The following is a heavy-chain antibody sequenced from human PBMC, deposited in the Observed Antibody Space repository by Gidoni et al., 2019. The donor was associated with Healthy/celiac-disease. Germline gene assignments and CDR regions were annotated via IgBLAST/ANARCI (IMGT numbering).Heavy chain of an antibody. CDR1: GGSISSGGYH. Sequence: QLQLQESGSGLVKPAQTLSRTGAVSGGSISSGGYHWSGIRQPPGKGLEWIGYLYHSGSTYYNPSLKSRVTISVDRSKNQFSLKLSSVTAADTAVYYCARAQTYYYDSSGYPNYFDYWGQGTLVTVSS. V-gene: IGHV4-30-2*01. CDR2: LYHSGST. J-gene: IGHJ4*02. CDR3: ARAQTYYYDSSGYPNYFDY. D-gene: IGHD3-22*01.